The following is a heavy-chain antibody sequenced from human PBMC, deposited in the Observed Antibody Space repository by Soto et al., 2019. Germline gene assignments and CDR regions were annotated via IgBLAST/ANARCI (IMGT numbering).Heavy chain of an antibody. CDR3: AKGFRSLEWYSLAPFDY. CDR1: GFTFDTYA. CDR2: IGSSGST. D-gene: IGHD3-3*01. V-gene: IGHV3-23*01. Sequence: LRLSCVASGFTFDTYALNWVRQAPGKGLEWVSAIGSSGSTYYADSVKGRFTISRDTPKKTLYLQMNSLRVEDTAKYYCAKGFRSLEWYSLAPFDYWGQGALVTVSS. J-gene: IGHJ4*02.